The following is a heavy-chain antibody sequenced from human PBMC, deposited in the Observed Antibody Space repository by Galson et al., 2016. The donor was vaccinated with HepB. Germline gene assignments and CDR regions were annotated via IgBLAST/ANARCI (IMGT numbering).Heavy chain of an antibody. J-gene: IGHJ6*02. Sequence: CAISGDSVSSNSGAWHWIRQSPSRGLEWLGRTYYRSKWNNDYAVSVKGRITINSDTSKNQFSLPLNSVTPEDTAVYYCAREFAPYDILTGYLNHGLDVWGQGTTVTVSS. CDR1: GDSVSSNSGA. D-gene: IGHD3-9*01. V-gene: IGHV6-1*01. CDR2: TYYRSKWNN. CDR3: AREFAPYDILTGYLNHGLDV.